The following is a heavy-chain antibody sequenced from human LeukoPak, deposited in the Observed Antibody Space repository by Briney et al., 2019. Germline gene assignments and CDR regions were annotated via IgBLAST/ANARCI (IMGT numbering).Heavy chain of an antibody. V-gene: IGHV4-34*01. CDR2: INHSGST. D-gene: IGHD6-13*01. J-gene: IGHJ4*02. CDR3: ARKKAAGTGFDY. Sequence: SETLSLTCAVYGGSFSGYYWSWIRQPPGKGLEWIGKINHSGSTNYNPSLKSRVTTSVDTSKNQFSLKLSSVTAADTAVYYCARKKAAGTGFDYWGQGTLVTVSS. CDR1: GGSFSGYY.